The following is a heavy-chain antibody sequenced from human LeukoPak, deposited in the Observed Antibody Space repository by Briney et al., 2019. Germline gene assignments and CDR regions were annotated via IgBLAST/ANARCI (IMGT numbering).Heavy chain of an antibody. CDR3: AKDVSPLRYFDWLPSD. Sequence: PGGSLRLSCAASGFTFSSYGMHWVRQAPGKGLEWVAVISYDGSNKYYTDSVKGRFTISRDNSKNTLYLQMNSLRAEDTAVYYCAKDVSPLRYFDWLPSDWGQGTLVTVSS. CDR2: ISYDGSNK. D-gene: IGHD3-9*01. V-gene: IGHV3-30*18. CDR1: GFTFSSYG. J-gene: IGHJ4*02.